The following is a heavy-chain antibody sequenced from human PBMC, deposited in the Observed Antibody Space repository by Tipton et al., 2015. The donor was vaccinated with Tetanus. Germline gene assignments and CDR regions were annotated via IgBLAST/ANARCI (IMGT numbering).Heavy chain of an antibody. Sequence: GLVKPSETLSLTCAVYGGAFSGHYWTWIRQAPGKGLEWIGEIHPSGSTNYNASLRGRVTMSVDLTRKHVFLRMTSVTAADTAVYYCAILPKHWLAPRGAPWSQGILVTVSS. CDR3: AILPKHWLAPRGAP. CDR1: GGAFSGHY. V-gene: IGHV4-34*01. J-gene: IGHJ5*02. CDR2: IHPSGST. D-gene: IGHD6-19*01.